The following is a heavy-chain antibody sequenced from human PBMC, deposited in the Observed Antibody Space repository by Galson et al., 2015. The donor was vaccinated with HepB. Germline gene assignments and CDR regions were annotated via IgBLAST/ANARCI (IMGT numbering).Heavy chain of an antibody. Sequence: SLRLSCAGSGFTFSNAWMSWVRQAPGKGLEWVGRVKSKSNGGTIDYPAPVKGRFTISRDDSINTVYLQMNSLKSEDTAVYYSTTGRTFDFWGQGTMVTVSS. CDR2: VKSKSNGGTI. CDR3: TTGRTFDF. V-gene: IGHV3-15*01. CDR1: GFTFSNAW. J-gene: IGHJ3*01.